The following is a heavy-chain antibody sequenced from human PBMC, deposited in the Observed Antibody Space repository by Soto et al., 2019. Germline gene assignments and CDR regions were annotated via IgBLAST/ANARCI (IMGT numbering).Heavy chain of an antibody. Sequence: EVQLVESGAGLVKPGGSLRLSCAASGFTFSRYGMNWLRQAPGKGLEWVASISSTTSYVYYADSVNGRFSTSRDNAKNILYLEMYALRTEDTAVYYCARDPSEGRVGNWFESWGQGTLVTVSS. CDR3: ARDPSEGRVGNWFES. CDR2: ISSTTSYV. CDR1: GFTFSRYG. V-gene: IGHV3-21*06. D-gene: IGHD2-2*01. J-gene: IGHJ5*01.